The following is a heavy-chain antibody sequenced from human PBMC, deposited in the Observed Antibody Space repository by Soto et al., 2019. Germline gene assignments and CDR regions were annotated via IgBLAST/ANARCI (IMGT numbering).Heavy chain of an antibody. Sequence: EVQLLESGGGLVQPGGSLRLSCAASGFTFSSYVMSWVRQAPGKGLEWVSTIRGRGGGTYYGDSVKGRFTISRDISKNMLYLQMNSLRAEDTAVYYCAKDQGYYYYIDVWGKGTTVTVSS. J-gene: IGHJ6*03. CDR1: GFTFSSYV. V-gene: IGHV3-23*01. CDR3: AKDQGYYYYIDV. CDR2: IRGRGGGT.